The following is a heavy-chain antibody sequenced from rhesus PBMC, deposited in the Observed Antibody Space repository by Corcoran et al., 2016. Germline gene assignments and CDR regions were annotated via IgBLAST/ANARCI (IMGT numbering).Heavy chain of an antibody. CDR1: GGSISSTY. J-gene: IGHJ5-1*01. CDR2: FYGSGSST. D-gene: IGHD6-13*01. CDR3: ASSGYSSWSGGHRFDV. Sequence: QVQLQESGPGLVQPLETLSLTCAVSGGSISSTYWHWIRHPPGTELAWIGDFYGSGSSTNYNPSLKSRVTLSVDTSKSQFSLRLSSVTAADTALYYCASSGYSSWSGGHRFDVWGAGVLVTVSS. V-gene: IGHV4S11*01.